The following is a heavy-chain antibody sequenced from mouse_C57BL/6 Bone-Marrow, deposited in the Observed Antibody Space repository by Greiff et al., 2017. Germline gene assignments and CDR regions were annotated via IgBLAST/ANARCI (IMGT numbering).Heavy chain of an antibody. CDR3: ARSPYYYGSSYLFDY. Sequence: VQLQQSGAELVRPGTSVKMSCKASGYTFPNYWIGWAKQRPGHGLEWIGDIYPGGGYTNYNEKFKGKATLTADKSSSTAYMQFSSLTSEDSAIYYGARSPYYYGSSYLFDYWGQGTTLTVSS. V-gene: IGHV1-63*01. CDR1: GYTFPNYW. J-gene: IGHJ2*01. CDR2: IYPGGGYT. D-gene: IGHD1-1*01.